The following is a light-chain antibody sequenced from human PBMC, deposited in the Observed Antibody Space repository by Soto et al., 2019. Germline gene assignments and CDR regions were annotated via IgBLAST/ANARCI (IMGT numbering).Light chain of an antibody. CDR3: QQYGRSPPFT. V-gene: IGKV3-20*01. J-gene: IGKJ2*01. Sequence: IVLTQSPGTLSLSPGERATLSCRASQSVSSTYMAWYQQRPGQAPRLLIYGASSRATGIPDRFSGSGSGTYFTLTISRLEPEDFAVYFCQQYGRSPPFTFGQGTKVEIK. CDR2: GAS. CDR1: QSVSSTY.